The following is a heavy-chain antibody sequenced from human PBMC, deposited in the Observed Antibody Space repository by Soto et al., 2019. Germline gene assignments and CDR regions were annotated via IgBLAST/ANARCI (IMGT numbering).Heavy chain of an antibody. V-gene: IGHV3-30-3*01. J-gene: IGHJ6*02. CDR1: GFTFSSYA. CDR3: ARDRTFKGIEAAGV. D-gene: IGHD6-13*01. Sequence: QVQLVESGGGVVQPGRSLRLSCAASGFTFSSYAMHWVRQAPGKGLEWVAVISYDGSNKYYAYSVKGRFTIARDNSKNALYLQMNSLRAEDTAVYYCARDRTFKGIEAAGVWGQGTTVTVSS. CDR2: ISYDGSNK.